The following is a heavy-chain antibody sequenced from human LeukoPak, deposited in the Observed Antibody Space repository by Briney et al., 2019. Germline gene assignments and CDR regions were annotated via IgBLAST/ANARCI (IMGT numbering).Heavy chain of an antibody. CDR1: GYTFTSYD. CDR2: VNPNSGNT. Sequence: APVKVSCKASGYTFTSYDVNWVRQATGQGLEWMGWVNPNSGNTAYAQNLQGRVTTTRDTSINTAYMELSSLRSEDTAVYYCARGAWTSSFDYWGQGTLVTVSS. D-gene: IGHD6-6*01. J-gene: IGHJ4*02. V-gene: IGHV1-8*01. CDR3: ARGAWTSSFDY.